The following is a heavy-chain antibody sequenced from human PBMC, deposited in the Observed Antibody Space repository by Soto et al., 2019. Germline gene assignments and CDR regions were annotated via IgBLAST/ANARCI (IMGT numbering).Heavy chain of an antibody. J-gene: IGHJ4*02. Sequence: GGSLRLSCAASGFTFSSYAMSWVRQAPGKGLEWVSAISGSGGSTYYADSVKGRFTISRDNSKNTLYLQMNSLRAEDTAVYYCAKDPPMITFGGVIVWFDYWGQGTLVTVSS. D-gene: IGHD3-16*02. CDR2: ISGSGGST. CDR3: AKDPPMITFGGVIVWFDY. CDR1: GFTFSSYA. V-gene: IGHV3-23*01.